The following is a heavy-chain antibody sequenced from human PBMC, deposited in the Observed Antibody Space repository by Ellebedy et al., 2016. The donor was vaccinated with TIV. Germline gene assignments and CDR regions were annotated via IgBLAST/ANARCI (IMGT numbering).Heavy chain of an antibody. CDR2: IWYDGSNK. Sequence: PGGSLRLSCAASGFTFSSYGMHWVRQAPGKGLEWVAVIWYDGSNKYYADSVKGRFTISRDNSKNTLYLQMNSLRAEDTAVYYCARDHEGGYCSSTSCSNDYWGQGTLVTVSS. CDR1: GFTFSSYG. CDR3: ARDHEGGYCSSTSCSNDY. V-gene: IGHV3-33*01. J-gene: IGHJ4*02. D-gene: IGHD2-2*01.